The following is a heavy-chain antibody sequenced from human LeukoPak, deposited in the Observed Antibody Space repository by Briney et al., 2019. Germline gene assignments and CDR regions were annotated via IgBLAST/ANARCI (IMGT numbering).Heavy chain of an antibody. CDR3: AGGRVPGEEGY. D-gene: IGHD1-1*01. Sequence: VASVKVSCKASGGTFSSYAISWVRQAPGQGLEWMGRIIPILGIANYAQKFQGRVTITADKSTSTAYMELSSLRSEDTAVYYCAGGRVPGEEGYWGQGTLVTVSS. V-gene: IGHV1-69*04. J-gene: IGHJ4*02. CDR2: IIPILGIA. CDR1: GGTFSSYA.